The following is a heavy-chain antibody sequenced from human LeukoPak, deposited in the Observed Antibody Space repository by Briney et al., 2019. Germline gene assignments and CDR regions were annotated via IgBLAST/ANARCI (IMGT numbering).Heavy chain of an antibody. D-gene: IGHD3-22*01. CDR3: ARDHGTIIVVDYYFDY. V-gene: IGHV1-2*02. J-gene: IGHJ4*02. CDR2: IKPNSGST. Sequence: GESLKISCKGSGYTFTGCYMHCVRQAPGQGREGMEWIKPNSGSTNYAHKLQGTVTMTRDTSISTAYMELSRLRSDDTAVYYCARDHGTIIVVDYYFDYWGQGTLVTVSS. CDR1: GYTFTGCY.